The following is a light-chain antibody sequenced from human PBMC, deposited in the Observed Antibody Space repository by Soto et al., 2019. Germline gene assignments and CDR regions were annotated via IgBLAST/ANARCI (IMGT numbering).Light chain of an antibody. V-gene: IGLV1-47*01. CDR1: SSNIGSNY. CDR2: RNN. J-gene: IGLJ2*01. Sequence: QSALTQPPSASGTPGQRVTISCSGSSSNIGSNYVYWYQQLPGTAPKLLIYRNNQRPSGVPDRFSGSKSGTSASLAISGLRSEDEADYYCAAWDDSLSGRHVVFGGGNKVTVL. CDR3: AAWDDSLSGRHVV.